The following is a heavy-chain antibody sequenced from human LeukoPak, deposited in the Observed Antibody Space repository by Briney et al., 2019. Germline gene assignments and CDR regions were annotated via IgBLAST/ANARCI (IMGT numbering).Heavy chain of an antibody. Sequence: GGSLRLSCAASGFTFSSYSMNWVRQAPGKGLEWVSYISSSSSTIYYADSAKGRFTISRDNAKNSLYLQMNSLRAEDTAVYYCARDRGIAAAGTDYWGQGTLVTVSS. J-gene: IGHJ4*02. V-gene: IGHV3-48*04. D-gene: IGHD6-13*01. CDR3: ARDRGIAAAGTDY. CDR1: GFTFSSYS. CDR2: ISSSSSTI.